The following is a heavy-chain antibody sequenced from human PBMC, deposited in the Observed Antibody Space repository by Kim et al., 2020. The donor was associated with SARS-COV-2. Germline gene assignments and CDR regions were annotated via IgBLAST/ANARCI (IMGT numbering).Heavy chain of an antibody. CDR1: GFTFSTYA. CDR2: IAYDGGTK. V-gene: IGHV3-30-3*01. D-gene: IGHD1-20*01. J-gene: IGHJ4*01. CDR3: ARSQTHNRGGARNFYY. Sequence: GGSLRLSCAASGFTFSTYAMHWVRQAPGKGLEWVAVIAYDGGTKYYADSVKGRFTICRDNSENTLCLQMNSLRPEDTAVYYCARSQTHNRGGARNFYYWG.